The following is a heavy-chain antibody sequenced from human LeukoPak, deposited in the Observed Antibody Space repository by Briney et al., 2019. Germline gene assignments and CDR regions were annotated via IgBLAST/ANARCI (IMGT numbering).Heavy chain of an antibody. J-gene: IGHJ6*03. CDR3: ARVPRSYYYYYYMDV. Sequence: PSETLSLTCTVPGGSISSGSNFWSWIRQPAGKGLEWIGRIHTSGSINYNPSLKSRVTISVDTSKNQFSLKLSSVTAADTAVYYCARVPRSYYYYYYMDVWGKGTTVTVSS. CDR2: IHTSGSI. CDR1: GGSISSGSNF. V-gene: IGHV4-61*02.